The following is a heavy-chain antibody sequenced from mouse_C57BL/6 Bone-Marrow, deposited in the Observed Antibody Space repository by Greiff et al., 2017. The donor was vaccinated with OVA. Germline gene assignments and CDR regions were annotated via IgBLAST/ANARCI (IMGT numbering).Heavy chain of an antibody. V-gene: IGHV5-6*01. CDR2: ISSGGSYP. CDR3: ARHILLRSDY. D-gene: IGHD1-1*01. CDR1: GFTFSSYG. Sequence: EVQLVESGGDLVKPGGSLKLSCAASGFTFSSYGMSWVRQTPDKRLEWVATISSGGSYPYYPDSVKGRFTISRYNSKNTLYLQMCSLKSEDTAMYYCARHILLRSDYWGQGTTLTVSS. J-gene: IGHJ2*01.